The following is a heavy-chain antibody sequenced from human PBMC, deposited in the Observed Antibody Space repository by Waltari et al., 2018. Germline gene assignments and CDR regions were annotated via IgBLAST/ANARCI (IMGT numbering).Heavy chain of an antibody. V-gene: IGHV1-24*01. Sequence: QVQLVQSGAEVKKPGASVKVSCKVSGYTLTELSMHWVRQAPGKGLEWMGGFDPEDGETIYAQKFQGRVTMTEDTSTDTAYMELSSLRSEDTAVYYCATDSSGSGYSSGWYWRGFDYWGQGTLVTVSS. CDR1: GYTLTELS. J-gene: IGHJ4*02. D-gene: IGHD6-19*01. CDR3: ATDSSGSGYSSGWYWRGFDY. CDR2: FDPEDGET.